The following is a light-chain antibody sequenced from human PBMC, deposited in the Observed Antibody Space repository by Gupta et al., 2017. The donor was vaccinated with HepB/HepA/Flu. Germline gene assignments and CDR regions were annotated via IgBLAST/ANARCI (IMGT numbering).Light chain of an antibody. V-gene: IGLV7-46*01. J-gene: IGLJ2*01. CDR1: TGAVTNGHY. Sequence: QAVFTQEPSLTVSPGGTVTLTRVPNTGAVTNGHYPYWFQQTPGQVPPILIYNTNNKHSWTPGRFSGSLLGDKAALTLTGAQPEDEADYYCLLDYSAAQVFGGGTKLTVL. CDR2: NTN. CDR3: LLDYSAAQV.